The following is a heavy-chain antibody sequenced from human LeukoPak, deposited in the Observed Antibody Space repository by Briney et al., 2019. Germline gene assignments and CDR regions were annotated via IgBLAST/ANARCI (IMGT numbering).Heavy chain of an antibody. V-gene: IGHV3-48*01. J-gene: IGHJ4*02. CDR3: ARERSRVSGYYLSHFDY. CDR2: ISSSSSTI. CDR1: GFTFSSYS. D-gene: IGHD3-22*01. Sequence: GGSLRLSCAASGFTFSSYSMNWVRQAPGKGLEWVSYISSSSSTIYYADSVKGRFTISRDNAKNSLYLQMNSLRAEDTAVYYCARERSRVSGYYLSHFDYWGQGTLVTVSS.